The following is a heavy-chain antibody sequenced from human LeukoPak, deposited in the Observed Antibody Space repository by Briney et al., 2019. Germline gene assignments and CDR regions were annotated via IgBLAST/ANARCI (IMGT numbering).Heavy chain of an antibody. Sequence: ASVKVSCKASGYTFTSYYMHWVRQAPGQGLEWMGIINPSGGSTSYAQKFQGRVTMTRDTSTSTVYMELSSLRSEDTAAYYCARDHPVAGHDYWGQGTLVTVSS. D-gene: IGHD6-19*01. CDR1: GYTFTSYY. CDR2: INPSGGST. J-gene: IGHJ4*02. V-gene: IGHV1-46*01. CDR3: ARDHPVAGHDY.